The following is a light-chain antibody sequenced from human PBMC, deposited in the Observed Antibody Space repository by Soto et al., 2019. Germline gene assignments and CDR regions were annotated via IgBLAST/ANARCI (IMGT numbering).Light chain of an antibody. J-gene: IGLJ1*01. CDR1: SSDVGGYNY. V-gene: IGLV2-14*03. CDR3: SSYTASSTYV. CDR2: DVS. Sequence: QSLLTQPASVSGSPGQSITISCTGTSSDVGGYNYVSWYQHHPGKAPKLMIFDVSNRPSGVSNRFSGSKSGNTASLTISGLQAEDEADYYCSSYTASSTYVFGTGTKVPVL.